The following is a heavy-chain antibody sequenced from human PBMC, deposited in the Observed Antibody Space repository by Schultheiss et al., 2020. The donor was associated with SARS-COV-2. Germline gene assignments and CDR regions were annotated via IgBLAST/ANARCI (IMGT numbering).Heavy chain of an antibody. D-gene: IGHD1-26*01. CDR2: ISGCGSST. J-gene: IGHJ4*02. CDR3: AKTVGATMGGYFDY. V-gene: IGHV3-23*01. Sequence: GGSLRLSCAASGFTFSSSAMSWVRQAPGKGLEWVSVISGCGSSTYYADSVKGRFTISRDTSKNTLYLQMNSLRAEDTAVYYCAKTVGATMGGYFDYWGQGTLVTVSS. CDR1: GFTFSSSA.